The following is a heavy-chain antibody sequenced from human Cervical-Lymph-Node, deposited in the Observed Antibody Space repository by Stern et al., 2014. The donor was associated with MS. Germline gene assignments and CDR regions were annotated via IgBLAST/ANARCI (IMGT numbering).Heavy chain of an antibody. CDR2: IWFDGSNK. CDR1: GFSFSTYG. CDR3: ARGGGSWGYFDY. J-gene: IGHJ4*02. V-gene: IGHV3-33*01. D-gene: IGHD1-26*01. Sequence: QVQLVESGGGLVQPARSLRLSCTASGFSFSTYGMHWVRQAPGKGLAWESLIWFDGSNKYYADSMKGRFTISRDNSKNTLYLQINSLRAEDTAVYYCARGGGSWGYFDYWGQGTLVTVSS.